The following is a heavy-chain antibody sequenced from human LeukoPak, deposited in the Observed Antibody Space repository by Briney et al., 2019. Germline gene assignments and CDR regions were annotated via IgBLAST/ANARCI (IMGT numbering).Heavy chain of an antibody. CDR1: GGSISSGGYY. D-gene: IGHD3-10*01. CDR2: IYYSGST. Sequence: SETLSLTCTVSGGSISSGGYYWSWIRQHPGKGLEWIGYIYYSGSTYYNPSLKSRVTISVDTSKNQFSLKLSSVTAADTAVYYCAACEITMVRGAPWGFDPWGQGTLVTVSS. J-gene: IGHJ5*02. V-gene: IGHV4-31*03. CDR3: AACEITMVRGAPWGFDP.